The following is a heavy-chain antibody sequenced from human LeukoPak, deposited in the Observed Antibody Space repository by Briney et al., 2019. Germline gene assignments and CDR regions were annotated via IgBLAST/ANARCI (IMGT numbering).Heavy chain of an antibody. CDR2: IGTAGDT. J-gene: IGHJ6*02. Sequence: GGSLRLSCAASGFTFSSYDMHWVRQATGKGLEWVSAIGTAGDTYYPGSVEGRFTISRENAKNSLYLQMNSLRAGDTAVYYCARDSDMARGGNYYGMDVWGQGTTVTVSS. CDR1: GFTFSSYD. CDR3: ARDSDMARGGNYYGMDV. V-gene: IGHV3-13*01. D-gene: IGHD3-10*01.